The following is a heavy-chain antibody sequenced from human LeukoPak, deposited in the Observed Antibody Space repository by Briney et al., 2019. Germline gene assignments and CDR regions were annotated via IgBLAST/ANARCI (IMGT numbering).Heavy chain of an antibody. J-gene: IGHJ5*02. V-gene: IGHV3-30*01. CDR3: AREGYSNRWFDP. D-gene: IGHD4-11*01. CDR1: GFTFSSYT. CDR2: ISHDGSDK. Sequence: GGSLRLSCAASGFTFSSYTMHWVRQAPGKGLEWVAVISHDGSDKYYADSVKGRFTISRDDSKNTLYLQMNSLRAEDTAVYYCAREGYSNRWFDPWGQGTLVTVSS.